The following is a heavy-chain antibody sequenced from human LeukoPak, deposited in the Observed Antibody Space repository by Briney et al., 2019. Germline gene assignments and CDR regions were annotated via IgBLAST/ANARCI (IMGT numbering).Heavy chain of an antibody. CDR1: VYTFTSYY. D-gene: IGHD4-17*01. CDR3: ARNPVTTKYFDY. CDR2: NNTSGDST. Sequence: ASVKVSCKASVYTFTSYYMHWVRQAPRQGLEWMGINNTSGDSTRYTQKFQGRVTMTRDTSTSTVYMELSSLRSEDTGVYYCARNPVTTKYFDYWGQGTLVTVSS. J-gene: IGHJ4*02. V-gene: IGHV1-46*01.